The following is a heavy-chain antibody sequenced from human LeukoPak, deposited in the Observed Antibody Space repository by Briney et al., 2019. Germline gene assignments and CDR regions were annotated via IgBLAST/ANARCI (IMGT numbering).Heavy chain of an antibody. V-gene: IGHV3-21*01. J-gene: IGHJ4*02. D-gene: IGHD3-22*01. CDR3: ASYYYDSSGYYRIRGEPYFDY. CDR1: GFTFSSYS. CDR2: ISSSSSYI. Sequence: GGSLRLSCAASGFTFSSYSMNWVRQAPGKGLEWVSSISSSSSYIYYADSVKGRFTISRDNAKNSLYLQMNSLRAEDTAVYYCASYYYDSSGYYRIRGEPYFDYWGQGTLVTVSS.